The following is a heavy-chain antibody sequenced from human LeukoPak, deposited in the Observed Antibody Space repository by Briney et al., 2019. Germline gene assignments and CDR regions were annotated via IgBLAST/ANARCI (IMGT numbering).Heavy chain of an antibody. J-gene: IGHJ4*02. CDR3: ARRKITFGGVIVYYFDY. Sequence: SETLSLTCAVYGGSFSGYYWSWIRQPPRKGLEWIGEINHSGSTNYNPSLKSRVTISVDTSKNQFSLKLSSVTAADTAVYYCARRKITFGGVIVYYFDYWGQGTLVTVSS. D-gene: IGHD3-16*02. CDR2: INHSGST. CDR1: GGSFSGYY. V-gene: IGHV4-34*01.